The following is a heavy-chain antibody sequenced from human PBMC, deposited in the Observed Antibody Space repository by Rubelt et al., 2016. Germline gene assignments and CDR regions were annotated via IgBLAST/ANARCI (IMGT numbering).Heavy chain of an antibody. D-gene: IGHD3-22*01. J-gene: IGHJ4*02. V-gene: IGHV4-4*02. CDR1: GGSISSSNW. Sequence: GGSISSSNWWSWVRQPPGKGLQWIGEIYHNGVTNYNPSLKSRVTISIDKSENQFSLKLSSVTAADTAVYYCARLDDSSGCLVYWGQGTLVTVSS. CDR3: ARLDDSSGCLVY. CDR2: IYHNGVT.